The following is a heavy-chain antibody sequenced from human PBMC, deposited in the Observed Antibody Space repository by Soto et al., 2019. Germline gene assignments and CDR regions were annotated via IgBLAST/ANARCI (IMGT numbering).Heavy chain of an antibody. D-gene: IGHD4-17*01. J-gene: IGHJ4*02. CDR1: GDSVSSGTYF. V-gene: IGHV4-61*01. CDR3: ARRYGPGFDY. Sequence: SETLSLTCTVSGDSVSSGTYFWSWIRQPPGKGLEWIGYVYYSGSTNYNPTLKSRLTMSVDTSKNQFSLKLSSVTAADTAVYYCARRYGPGFDYWGQGTLVTVSS. CDR2: VYYSGST.